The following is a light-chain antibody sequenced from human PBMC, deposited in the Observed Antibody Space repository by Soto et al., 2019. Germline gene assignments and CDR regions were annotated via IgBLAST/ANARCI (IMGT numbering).Light chain of an antibody. J-gene: IGLJ1*01. CDR2: DIT. CDR1: SSDVGAYIF. V-gene: IGLV2-14*01. CDR3: VSFTTSKSYV. Sequence: QSVLTQPASVSGPPGQSITISCTGTSSDVGAYIFVSWYQQYPGKAPKLMIYDITNRPSGGSNRFSGSKAGNTASLTISGLQAEDEADYYCVSFTTSKSYVFGTGTKVTVL.